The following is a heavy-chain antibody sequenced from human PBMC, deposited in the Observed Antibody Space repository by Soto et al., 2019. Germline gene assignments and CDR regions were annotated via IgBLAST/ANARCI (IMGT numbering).Heavy chain of an antibody. CDR1: GCSFGTYW. D-gene: IGHD3-3*01. CDR2: IKQDGSER. J-gene: IGHJ4*02. CDR3: ARDVGPITIFGEALSGYFDF. V-gene: IGHV3-7*03. Sequence: GGSLILSCAVSGCSFGTYWMSWVRQAPGKGLEWLASIKQDGSERYYLDSVKGRFTISRDNAKDSLSLQMNSLRGEDTAFYYCARDVGPITIFGEALSGYFDFWGQGTLVTVSS.